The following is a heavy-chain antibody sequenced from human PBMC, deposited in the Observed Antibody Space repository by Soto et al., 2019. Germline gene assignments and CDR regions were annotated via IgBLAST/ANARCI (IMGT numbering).Heavy chain of an antibody. V-gene: IGHV4-61*01. CDR2: IYYSGST. Sequence: SETLSLTCTVSGGSVSSGSYYWSWIRQPPGKGLEWIGYIYYSGSTNYNPSLKSRVTISVDTSKNQFSLKLGSVTAADTAVYYCARDQRQYDFWSGYHYYYYGMDVWGQGTTVTVSS. J-gene: IGHJ6*02. D-gene: IGHD3-3*01. CDR3: ARDQRQYDFWSGYHYYYYGMDV. CDR1: GGSVSSGSYY.